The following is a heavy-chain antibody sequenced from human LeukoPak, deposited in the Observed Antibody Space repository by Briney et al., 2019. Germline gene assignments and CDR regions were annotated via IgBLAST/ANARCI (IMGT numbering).Heavy chain of an antibody. CDR3: TRDGRNCYDSSGYLTLLDY. D-gene: IGHD3-22*01. Sequence: GGSLRLSCTASGFTFGDYAMSWVRQAPGKGLEWVGFIRSKVYGGTTEYAASVKGRFTIPRDDSKSIAYLQMNSLKTEDTAVYYCTRDGRNCYDSSGYLTLLDYWGQGTLVTVSS. V-gene: IGHV3-49*04. J-gene: IGHJ4*02. CDR1: GFTFGDYA. CDR2: IRSKVYGGTT.